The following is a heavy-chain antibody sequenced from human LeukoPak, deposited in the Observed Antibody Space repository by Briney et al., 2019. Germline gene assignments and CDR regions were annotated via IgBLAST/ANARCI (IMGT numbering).Heavy chain of an antibody. Sequence: GRSLSLSCAASGFTFSSYWMSWVRQAPGKGLEWVANIKQDGSEKYYVDSVKGRFTISRDNAKNSLYLQMNSLRAEDTAVYYCAREGYCHLVYYFDYWGPGTLVTVSS. V-gene: IGHV3-7*01. CDR2: IKQDGSEK. J-gene: IGHJ4*02. D-gene: IGHD2-8*01. CDR1: GFTFSSYW. CDR3: AREGYCHLVYYFDY.